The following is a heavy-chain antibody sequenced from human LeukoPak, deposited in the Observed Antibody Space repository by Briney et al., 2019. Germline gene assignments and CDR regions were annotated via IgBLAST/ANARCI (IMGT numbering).Heavy chain of an antibody. CDR3: ARVGTPGTAMVFVADAFDI. J-gene: IGHJ3*02. CDR2: INSDGSST. D-gene: IGHD5-18*01. CDR1: GFTFSSYW. Sequence: PGGSLRLSCAASGFTFSSYWMHWVRQAPGKGLVWVSRINSDGSSTSYADSVKGRFTISRDNAKNTLYLQMNSLRAEDTAVYYCARVGTPGTAMVFVADAFDIWGQGTMVTVSS. V-gene: IGHV3-74*01.